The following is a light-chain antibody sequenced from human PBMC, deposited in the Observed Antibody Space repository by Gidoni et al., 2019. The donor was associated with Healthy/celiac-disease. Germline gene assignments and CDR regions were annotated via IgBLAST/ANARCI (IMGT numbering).Light chain of an antibody. CDR1: QDISTY. CDR2: DAS. V-gene: IGKV1-33*01. CDR3: QQYDNLPSLT. Sequence: DNQMTQSPSSLSSSVGDRDTIPCQASQDISTYLNWYQQKPGKAPKLLIYDASTLQTGVPSRFSGSGSGTDFTFIISSLQPEDIATYYCQQYDNLPSLTFGQGTRLEIK. J-gene: IGKJ5*01.